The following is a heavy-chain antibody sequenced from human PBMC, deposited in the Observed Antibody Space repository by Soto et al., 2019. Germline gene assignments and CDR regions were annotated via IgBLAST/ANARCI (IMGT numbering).Heavy chain of an antibody. D-gene: IGHD3-10*01. J-gene: IGHJ4*02. CDR3: AASYGSGYRAVDY. Sequence: QVQLVQSGAEVKKPGSSVKVSCKASGDTFSFYTINWVRQAPGLGLEWMGRVNPIVSMSNYAQKFQGRVTITADKATNTAYMQLSSLRSEDTAIYYCAASYGSGYRAVDYWGQGALGTVSS. CDR1: GDTFSFYT. V-gene: IGHV1-69*02. CDR2: VNPIVSMS.